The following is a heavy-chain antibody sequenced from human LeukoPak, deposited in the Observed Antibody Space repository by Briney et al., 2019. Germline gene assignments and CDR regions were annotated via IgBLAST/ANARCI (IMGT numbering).Heavy chain of an antibody. D-gene: IGHD3-22*01. V-gene: IGHV3-30*02. CDR1: GFTFSSYG. CDR3: AKDNHDSSGSPDAFDI. CDR2: IRYDGSNK. Sequence: GGSLRLSCAASGFTFSSYGMHWVRQAPGKGLEWVAFIRYDGSNKYYADSVKGRFTISRDNSKNTLYLQMNSLRAEDTAVYYCAKDNHDSSGSPDAFDIWGQGTMVTVSS. J-gene: IGHJ3*02.